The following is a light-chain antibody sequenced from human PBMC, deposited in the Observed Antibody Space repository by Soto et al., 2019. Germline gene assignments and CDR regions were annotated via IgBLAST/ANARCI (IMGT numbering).Light chain of an antibody. Sequence: QSVLTQPPSVSGAPGQMVTISCTGSSSNLGAGYEVHWYQQIPGKAPKLLIYGNNNRPSGVPDRFSGSKSGTSASLAITGLQAEDEADYYCQSYDISLSGYVFGTGTKVTVL. J-gene: IGLJ1*01. CDR3: QSYDISLSGYV. CDR1: SSNLGAGYE. CDR2: GNN. V-gene: IGLV1-40*01.